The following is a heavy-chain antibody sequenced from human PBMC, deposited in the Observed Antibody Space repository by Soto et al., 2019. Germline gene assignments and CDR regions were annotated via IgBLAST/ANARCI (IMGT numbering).Heavy chain of an antibody. CDR2: IIPIFGTA. D-gene: IGHD3-22*01. J-gene: IGHJ5*02. Sequence: SVKVSCKASGGTFSSYAISWVRQAPGQGLEWMGGIIPIFGTANYAQKFQGRVTITADESTSTAYMELSSLRSEDTAVYYCARIVVVIGWFDPWGQGTLVTVSS. CDR1: GGTFSSYA. V-gene: IGHV1-69*13. CDR3: ARIVVVIGWFDP.